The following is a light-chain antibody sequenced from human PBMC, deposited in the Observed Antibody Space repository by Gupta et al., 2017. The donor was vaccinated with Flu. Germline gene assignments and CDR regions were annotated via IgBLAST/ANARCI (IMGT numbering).Light chain of an antibody. CDR3: QVWDGNSDHPDWV. Sequence: GSKIVHWYQQKPGQAPVLVVYYDSDRSSGIPERFSGSNSENTATLTISRVEAGDEADYYCQVWDGNSDHPDWVFGGGTKLTVL. V-gene: IGLV3-21*02. J-gene: IGLJ3*02. CDR1: GSKI. CDR2: YDS.